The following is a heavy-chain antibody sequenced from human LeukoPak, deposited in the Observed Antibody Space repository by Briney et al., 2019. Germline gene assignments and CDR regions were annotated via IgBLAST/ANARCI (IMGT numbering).Heavy chain of an antibody. V-gene: IGHV3-21*01. CDR1: GFTFSSYS. D-gene: IGHD4-17*01. CDR2: ISSSSSYI. Sequence: GGPLRLSCAASGFTFSSYSMNWVRQAPGKGLEWVSSISSSSSYIYYADSVRGRFTISRDNAKNSLYLQMNSLRAEDTAVYYCARDGEYGDYGSDYWGQGTLVTVSS. J-gene: IGHJ4*02. CDR3: ARDGEYGDYGSDY.